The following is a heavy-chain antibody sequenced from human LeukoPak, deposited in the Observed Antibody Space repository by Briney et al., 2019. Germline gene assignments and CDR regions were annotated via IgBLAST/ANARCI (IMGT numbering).Heavy chain of an antibody. D-gene: IGHD3-3*01. J-gene: IGHJ3*02. V-gene: IGHV3-7*01. CDR3: ARTLGITIFGVVPHDAFDI. CDR2: IKQDGTEK. Sequence: GGSLRLSCVASGFTFSSYWMSWVRQAPGEGLEWVANIKQDGTEKNYVDSVKGRFTISRDNAKNSLYLQMNSLRAEDTAVYYCARTLGITIFGVVPHDAFDIWGQGTMVTVSS. CDR1: GFTFSSYW.